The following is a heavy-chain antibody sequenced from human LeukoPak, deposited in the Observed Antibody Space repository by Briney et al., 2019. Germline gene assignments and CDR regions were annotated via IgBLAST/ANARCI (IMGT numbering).Heavy chain of an antibody. CDR3: ARDEAAGDY. V-gene: IGHV4-34*01. CDR1: GGSFSSYY. J-gene: IGHJ4*02. Sequence: SETLSLTCAVYGGSFSSYYWSWIRQPPGKGLEWIGEINHSGSTNYNPSLKSRVTISVDTSKNQFSLKLSSVTAADTAVYYCARDEAAGDYWGQGTLVTVSS. CDR2: INHSGST. D-gene: IGHD6-13*01.